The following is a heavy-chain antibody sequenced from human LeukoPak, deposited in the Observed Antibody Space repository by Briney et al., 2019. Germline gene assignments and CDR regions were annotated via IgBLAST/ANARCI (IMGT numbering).Heavy chain of an antibody. CDR1: GVSINSHY. Sequence: SETLSLTCTVSGVSINSHYWSWIRQSPGKGLEWIAYGHYSGTTNYNPSLKSRVTISLDTSKNQFPLKLTSVSAADTAMYCCARHGTGTGYPLDYWGLGTLVTVSS. J-gene: IGHJ4*02. CDR2: GHYSGTT. D-gene: IGHD3/OR15-3a*01. CDR3: ARHGTGTGYPLDY. V-gene: IGHV4-59*08.